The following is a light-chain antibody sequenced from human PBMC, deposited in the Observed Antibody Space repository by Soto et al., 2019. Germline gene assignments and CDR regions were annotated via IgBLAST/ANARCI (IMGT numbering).Light chain of an antibody. J-gene: IGKJ4*01. CDR3: QQYDNLPLT. V-gene: IGKV1-33*01. Sequence: DIQMTQSPSSLSAFVGDRVTITCQASQDISNYLNWYQQKPGKAPKLLIYDASNLKTGVPSRFSGSGSGTDVTFLISSLQPEDIATYYCQQYDNLPLTFGGGTKVEIK. CDR2: DAS. CDR1: QDISNY.